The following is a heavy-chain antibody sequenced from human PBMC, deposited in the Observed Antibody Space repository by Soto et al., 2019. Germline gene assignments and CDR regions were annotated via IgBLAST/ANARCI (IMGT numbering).Heavy chain of an antibody. CDR1: GFTFRIYS. D-gene: IGHD3-16*01. J-gene: IGHJ3*02. CDR2: MWYDGTNK. V-gene: IGHV3-33*01. Sequence: QVQLVESGGGVVQPGRSLRLSCAASGFTFRIYSMHWVRQSPGKGLEWVAVMWYDGTNKYYGESVKGRFTISRDNSENTLYLQMNSLRVEDTAVYYCARDATFGTKGGSFDIWGQRTLVTVSS. CDR3: ARDATFGTKGGSFDI.